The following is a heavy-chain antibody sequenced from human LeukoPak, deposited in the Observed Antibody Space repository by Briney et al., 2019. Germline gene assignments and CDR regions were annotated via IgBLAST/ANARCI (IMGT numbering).Heavy chain of an antibody. J-gene: IGHJ4*02. CDR3: ANIEYSSSYVGY. D-gene: IGHD6-6*01. CDR1: GGTFSSYA. Sequence: ASVKVSCKASGGTFSSYAISWVRQAPGQGLEWMGRIIPIFGIANYAQKFQGRVTITADKSTSTAYMELSSLRSEDTAVYYCANIEYSSSYVGYWGQGTLVTVSS. CDR2: IIPIFGIA. V-gene: IGHV1-69*04.